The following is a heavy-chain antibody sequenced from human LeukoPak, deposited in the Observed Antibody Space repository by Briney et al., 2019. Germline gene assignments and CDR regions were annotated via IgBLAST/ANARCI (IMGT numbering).Heavy chain of an antibody. CDR2: ISGSGGST. CDR3: AKDLSQRGAIDAFDI. V-gene: IGHV3-23*01. D-gene: IGHD2-15*01. Sequence: GGSLRLSCAASAFTFSSYGMHWVRQAPGKGLEWVSAISGSGGSTYYADSVKGRFTISRDNSKNTLYLQMNSLRAEDTAVYYCAKDLSQRGAIDAFDIWGQGTMVTVSS. CDR1: AFTFSSYG. J-gene: IGHJ3*02.